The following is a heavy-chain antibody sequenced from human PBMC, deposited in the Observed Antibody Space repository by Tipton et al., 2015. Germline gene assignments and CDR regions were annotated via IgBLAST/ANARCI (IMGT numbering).Heavy chain of an antibody. Sequence: TLSLTCAVYGGSISGYYWTWIRQPPGKGLEWIGHIHYSGGTYYNPSLKSRVTISLDASKNQFSLNLTSVTAADTAVYYCTREGGLYFDNAFDLWGQGTVVTVSS. CDR2: IHYSGGT. J-gene: IGHJ3*01. CDR1: GGSISGYY. D-gene: IGHD3-22*01. V-gene: IGHV4-34*09. CDR3: TREGGLYFDNAFDL.